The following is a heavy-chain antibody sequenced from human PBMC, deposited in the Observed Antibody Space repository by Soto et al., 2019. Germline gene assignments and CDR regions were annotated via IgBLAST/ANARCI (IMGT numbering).Heavy chain of an antibody. CDR1: GFTFSSYA. Sequence: QVQLVESGGGVVQPGRSLRLSCADSGFTFSSYAMHWVRQAPGKGLEWVAVISYDGSNKYYADSVKGRFTISRDNSKNTLYLQMNSLRAEDTAVYYCARDYSSGYYYVFAYCGQGTLVTVSS. J-gene: IGHJ4*02. CDR2: ISYDGSNK. V-gene: IGHV3-30-3*01. D-gene: IGHD3-22*01. CDR3: ARDYSSGYYYVFAY.